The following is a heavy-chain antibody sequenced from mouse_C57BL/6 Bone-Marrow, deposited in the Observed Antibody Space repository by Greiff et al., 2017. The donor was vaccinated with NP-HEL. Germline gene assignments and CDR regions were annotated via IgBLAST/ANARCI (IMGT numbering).Heavy chain of an antibody. CDR1: GYTFTDYY. D-gene: IGHD3-2*02. CDR2: INPNNGGT. Sequence: EVKLMESGPELVKPGASVKISCKASGYTFTDYYMNWVKQSHGKSLEWIGDINPNNGGTSYNQKFKGKATLTVDKSSSTAYMELRSLTSEDSAVYYCATAQVYYAMDYWGQGTSVTVSS. CDR3: ATAQVYYAMDY. V-gene: IGHV1-26*01. J-gene: IGHJ4*01.